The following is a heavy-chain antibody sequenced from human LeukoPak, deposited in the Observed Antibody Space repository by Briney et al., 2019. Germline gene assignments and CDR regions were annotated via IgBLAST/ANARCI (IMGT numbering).Heavy chain of an antibody. D-gene: IGHD3-22*01. Sequence: TGGSLRLSCAASGFTFSDYYMSWIRQAPGKGLEWVSYISSSGSTIYYADSVKGRFTISRDNAKNSLYLQMNSLRAEDTAVYYCAKGVAVYYYDSSGYRFSDYWGQGTLVTVSS. J-gene: IGHJ4*02. CDR1: GFTFSDYY. CDR3: AKGVAVYYYDSSGYRFSDY. V-gene: IGHV3-11*01. CDR2: ISSSGSTI.